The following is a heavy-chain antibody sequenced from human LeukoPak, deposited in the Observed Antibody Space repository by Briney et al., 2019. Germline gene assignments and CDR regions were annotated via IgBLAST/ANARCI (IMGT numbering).Heavy chain of an antibody. CDR2: ISSNGGST. V-gene: IGHV3-64*01. CDR1: GFTFSSYA. Sequence: GGSLRLSCAASGFTFSSYAMHWVRQAPGKGLEYVSAISSNGGSTYYANSVKGRFTISRDNSKNTLYLQMGSLRAEDMAMYYCARVHSSWSYFDYWGQGTLVTVSS. J-gene: IGHJ4*02. CDR3: ARVHSSWSYFDY. D-gene: IGHD6-6*01.